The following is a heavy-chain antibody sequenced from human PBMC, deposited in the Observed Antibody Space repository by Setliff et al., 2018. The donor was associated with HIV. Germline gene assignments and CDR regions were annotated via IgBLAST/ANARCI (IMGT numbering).Heavy chain of an antibody. CDR1: GGSISPYY. Sequence: PSETLSLTCTVSGGSISPYYWSWIRQPPGKGLEWIGSISYTGGTNHNPSLQSRVTMSIDTSKDQFSLKLSSLTAADTAVYYCARGRTGHDYWGQGTLVTVSS. J-gene: IGHJ4*02. V-gene: IGHV4-59*01. CDR3: ARGRTGHDY. CDR2: ISYTGGT.